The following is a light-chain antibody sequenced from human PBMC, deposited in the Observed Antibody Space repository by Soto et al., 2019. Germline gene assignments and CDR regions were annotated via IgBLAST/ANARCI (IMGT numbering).Light chain of an antibody. CDR1: QSVSSN. V-gene: IGKV3-15*01. J-gene: IGKJ1*01. Sequence: EIVMTQSPATLSVYPGERATLSCRASQSVSSNLAWYQQKPGQAPRLLIYGASTGATGIPARFSGSGSGTEFTLTISSLQSEDFAVYYCQQYNNWPSTFGQGTKVEIK. CDR2: GAS. CDR3: QQYNNWPST.